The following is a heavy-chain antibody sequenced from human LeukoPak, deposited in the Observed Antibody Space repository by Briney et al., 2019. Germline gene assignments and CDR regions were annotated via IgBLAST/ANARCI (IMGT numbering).Heavy chain of an antibody. CDR3: ARHFIGYGGYNRYFDY. CDR2: IYTSGST. V-gene: IGHV4-4*07. Sequence: PSETLSLTCTVSGGSISSYYWSWIRQPAGKGLEWIGRIYTSGSTNYNPSLKSRVTISVDTSKNQFSLKLSSVTAADTAVYYCARHFIGYGGYNRYFDYWGQGTLVTVSS. CDR1: GGSISSYY. D-gene: IGHD5-24*01. J-gene: IGHJ4*02.